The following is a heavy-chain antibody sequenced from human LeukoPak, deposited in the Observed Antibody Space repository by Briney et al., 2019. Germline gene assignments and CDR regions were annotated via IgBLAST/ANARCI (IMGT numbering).Heavy chain of an antibody. D-gene: IGHD4-17*01. CDR1: GYTFTSYY. V-gene: IGHV1-46*01. CDR3: ARDAETTVTYWYFGP. Sequence: ASVKVSCKASGYTFTSYYMHWVRQAPGQGLEWMGIINPSGGSTSYAQKFQGRVTMTRDTSTSTVYMELSSLRSEDTAVYYCARDAETTVTYWYFGPWGRGTLVTVSS. CDR2: INPSGGST. J-gene: IGHJ2*01.